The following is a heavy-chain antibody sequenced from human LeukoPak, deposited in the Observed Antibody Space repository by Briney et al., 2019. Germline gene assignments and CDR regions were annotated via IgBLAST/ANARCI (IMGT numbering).Heavy chain of an antibody. J-gene: IGHJ4*02. Sequence: GGSLRLSCAATGFTFSDYGMYWVRQAPGKGLEWVGFIRSKAYGGTTEYAASVKGRFTISRDDSKSIAYLQMNSLKTEDTAVYYCTREGGSGSYTYYFDYWGQGTLVTVSS. D-gene: IGHD3-10*01. CDR1: GFTFSDYG. CDR2: IRSKAYGGTT. V-gene: IGHV3-49*04. CDR3: TREGGSGSYTYYFDY.